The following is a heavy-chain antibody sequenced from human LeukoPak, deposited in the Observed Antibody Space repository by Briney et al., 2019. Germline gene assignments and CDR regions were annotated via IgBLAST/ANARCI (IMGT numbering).Heavy chain of an antibody. CDR1: GFDLNTYE. Sequence: GGSLRLSCAAPGFDLNTYEMNWVRQAPGKGLEWIADITISGHTKNYADSVKGRFTISRDNAGTSLYLQMNSLRVEDTGVYYCARGDPHADLWGQGTLVTVSS. CDR3: ARGDPHADL. V-gene: IGHV3-48*03. CDR2: ITISGHTK. J-gene: IGHJ5*02.